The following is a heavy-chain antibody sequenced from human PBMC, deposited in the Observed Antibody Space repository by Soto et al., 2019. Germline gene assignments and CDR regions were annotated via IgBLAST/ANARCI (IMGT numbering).Heavy chain of an antibody. CDR3: ARVTLKAGNWFDP. Sequence: GASVKVSCKASGYTFTDYFIHWVRQAPGQGFEWMGWINPNSRGTNYAPKFQGRVTMTRDTSNSTAYMELRGLRSDDTAVYYCARVTLKAGNWFDPWGQRTLVPVTS. J-gene: IGHJ5*02. V-gene: IGHV1-2*02. CDR2: INPNSRGT. CDR1: GYTFTDYF.